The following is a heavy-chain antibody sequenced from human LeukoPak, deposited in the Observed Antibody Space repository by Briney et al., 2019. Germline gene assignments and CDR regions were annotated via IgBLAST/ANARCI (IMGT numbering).Heavy chain of an antibody. Sequence: PSQTLSLTCGISGDSFSNNGASWNWLRQSPSRGLEWLGRTYYRTKWYYDYAVSVQSRSTINADTSTNQVSLQLNSVTPEDTAVYYCARGGHGSYVSVFDTWGQGTLATVSS. D-gene: IGHD5/OR15-5a*01. CDR1: GDSFSNNGAS. V-gene: IGHV6-1*01. J-gene: IGHJ5*02. CDR2: TYYRTKWYY. CDR3: ARGGHGSYVSVFDT.